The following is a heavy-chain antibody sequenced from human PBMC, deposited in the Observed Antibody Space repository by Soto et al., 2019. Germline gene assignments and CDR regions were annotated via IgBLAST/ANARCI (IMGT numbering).Heavy chain of an antibody. CDR2: MNPNSGNT. D-gene: IGHD3-10*01. CDR3: TRGMFRDSTGRRQWEYYYGLDV. J-gene: IGHJ6*02. V-gene: IGHV1-8*02. Sequence: QVQLVQSGAEVKKPGASVKVSCKASGYTFISFDINWVRQATGQGLEWMGWMNPNSGNTGYAQTLQGRVTMTSDTTTGTAYMELSSMRSEDTAVYYCTRGMFRDSTGRRQWEYYYGLDVWGQGTTVTVSS. CDR1: GYTFISFD.